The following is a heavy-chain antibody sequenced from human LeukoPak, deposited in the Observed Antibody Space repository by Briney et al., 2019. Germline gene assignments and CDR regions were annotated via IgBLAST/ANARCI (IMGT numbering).Heavy chain of an antibody. CDR2: ISYDGSNK. J-gene: IGHJ4*02. CDR1: GFTFSSYG. V-gene: IGHV3-30*18. D-gene: IGHD6-19*01. CDR3: AEGSSGWYWE. Sequence: GGSLRLSCAASGFTFSSYGMHWVRQAPGKGLEWVAVISYDGSNKYYADSVKGRFTISRDNSKNTLYLQMNSLRAEDTAVYYCAEGSSGWYWEWGQGTLVTVSS.